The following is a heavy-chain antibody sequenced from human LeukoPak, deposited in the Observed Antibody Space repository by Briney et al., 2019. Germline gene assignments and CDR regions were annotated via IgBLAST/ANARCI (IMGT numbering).Heavy chain of an antibody. Sequence: PGGSLRLSCAASGFTFSSYAMNWVRQAPGKGLEWASGIRGSGGSTYYADSVKGRFTISRDNSKNTLYLQMNSLRAEDTAVYYCAKVYYYDGSGYSSPYYFDYWGQGTLVTVSS. D-gene: IGHD3-22*01. CDR2: IRGSGGST. J-gene: IGHJ4*02. V-gene: IGHV3-23*01. CDR3: AKVYYYDGSGYSSPYYFDY. CDR1: GFTFSSYA.